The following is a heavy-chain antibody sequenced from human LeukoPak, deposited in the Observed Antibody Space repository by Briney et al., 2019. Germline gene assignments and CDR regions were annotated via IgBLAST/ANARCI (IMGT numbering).Heavy chain of an antibody. J-gene: IGHJ4*02. CDR2: IKQDGSEK. Sequence: PEGSLRLSCAASGFTFSSYWMSWVRQAPGKGLEWVANIKQDGSEKYYVDSVKGRFTISRDNAKNSLYLQINSLRAEDTAVYYCARDKLGGSGSCDYWGQGTLVTVSS. CDR1: GFTFSSYW. V-gene: IGHV3-7*01. CDR3: ARDKLGGSGSCDY. D-gene: IGHD3-10*01.